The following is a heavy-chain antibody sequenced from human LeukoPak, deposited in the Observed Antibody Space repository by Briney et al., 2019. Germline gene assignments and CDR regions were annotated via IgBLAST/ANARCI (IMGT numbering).Heavy chain of an antibody. CDR2: VYYSGTT. Sequence: SETLSLTCSVSGDSISLSFYYWGWIRQPPGKALEWIGSVYYSGTTSYNPSLKSRVTISVDMSKNHFSLRLSSVTAADTAVYYCARSLAAGTYEFDYWGQGTLVTVSS. J-gene: IGHJ4*02. CDR1: GDSISLSFYY. D-gene: IGHD1-1*01. CDR3: ARSLAAGTYEFDY. V-gene: IGHV4-39*07.